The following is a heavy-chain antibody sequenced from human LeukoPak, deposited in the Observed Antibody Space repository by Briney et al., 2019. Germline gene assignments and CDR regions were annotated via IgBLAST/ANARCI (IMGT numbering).Heavy chain of an antibody. CDR3: AKSGGYGLIDY. J-gene: IGHJ4*02. V-gene: IGHV4-39*01. CDR2: IYSSGST. Sequence: SETLSLTCTVSGASISGSGYYWGWIRQPPGKGLEWIGSIYSSGSTYYNASLQSRVTISIETSKNQISLRLNSMTAADTAMYYCAKSGGYGLIDYWGQGTLVTVSS. CDR1: GASISGSGYY. D-gene: IGHD1-26*01.